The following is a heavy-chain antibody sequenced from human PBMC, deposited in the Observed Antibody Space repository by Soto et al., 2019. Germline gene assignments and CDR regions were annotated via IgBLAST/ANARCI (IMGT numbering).Heavy chain of an antibody. V-gene: IGHV4-59*08. D-gene: IGHD5-12*01. J-gene: IGHJ4*02. CDR3: ERHSGYETTKLPDY. CDR2: IYYSGST. CDR1: GGSISSYY. Sequence: SQTLSLTCTVSGGSISSYYWSWIRQPPGKGLEWIGYIYYSGSTNYNPSLKSRVTISVDTSKNQFSLKLSSVTAADTAVYYCERHSGYETTKLPDYWGQGTLVTVSS.